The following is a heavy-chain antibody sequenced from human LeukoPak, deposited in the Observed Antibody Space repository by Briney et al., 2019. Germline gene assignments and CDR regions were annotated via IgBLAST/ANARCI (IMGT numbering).Heavy chain of an antibody. CDR3: TKAREAPE. V-gene: IGHV3-48*03. CDR1: GFTLSSYE. CDR2: ISSSGSTI. J-gene: IGHJ4*01. Sequence: PGGSLRLSCAASGFTLSSYEMNWVRQAPGKGLEWVSYISSSGSTIYYADSVKGRFTISRDNAKSALYLQMNSLGVEDTAIYCATKAREAPEWGQGTLVTVSS. D-gene: IGHD5/OR15-5a*01.